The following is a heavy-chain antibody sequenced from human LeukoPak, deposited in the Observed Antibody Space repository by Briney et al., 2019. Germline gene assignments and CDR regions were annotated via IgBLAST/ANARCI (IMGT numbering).Heavy chain of an antibody. CDR3: AREASSPLDGYYYYYYGMDV. CDR2: ISGSGDST. V-gene: IGHV3-23*01. Sequence: QTGGSLRLSCAASGFTFSSYVMSWVRQAPGKGLEWVSGISGSGDSTYYADSVKGRFTISRDNSKNTLYLQMNSLRVEDTAVYYCAREASSPLDGYYYYYYGMDVWGQGTTVTVSS. CDR1: GFTFSSYV. J-gene: IGHJ6*02. D-gene: IGHD5-24*01.